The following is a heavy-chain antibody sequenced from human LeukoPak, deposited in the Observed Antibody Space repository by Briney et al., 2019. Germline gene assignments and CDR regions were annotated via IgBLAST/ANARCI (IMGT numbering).Heavy chain of an antibody. CDR2: ISWNSGSI. Sequence: GGSLRLSCEASGYTFDDYAMHWVRQAPGKSLEWVSAISWNSGSIGYADSVKGRFTISRDNGKNSLYLQMNSLRTEDTALYYCAKGHTYGLGESYLDFWGQGTLVSVSS. CDR3: AKGHTYGLGESYLDF. CDR1: GYTFDDYA. D-gene: IGHD5-18*01. J-gene: IGHJ4*02. V-gene: IGHV3-9*01.